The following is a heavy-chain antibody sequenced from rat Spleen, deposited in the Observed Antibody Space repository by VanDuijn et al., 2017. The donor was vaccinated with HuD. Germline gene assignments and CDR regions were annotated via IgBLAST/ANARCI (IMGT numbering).Heavy chain of an antibody. J-gene: IGHJ2*01. Sequence: EVQLVETGGGLVQPGRSLKLSCAASGFTFSNYGMHWIRQAPTKGLEWVTSISPGGGNTYYRDSVKGRFTISRDNAENTVYLQMNSLRSEDTATYYCAVSGYGYWGQGVMVTVSS. D-gene: IGHD4-3*01. CDR2: ISPGGGNT. V-gene: IGHV5S13*01. CDR3: AVSGYGY. CDR1: GFTFSNYG.